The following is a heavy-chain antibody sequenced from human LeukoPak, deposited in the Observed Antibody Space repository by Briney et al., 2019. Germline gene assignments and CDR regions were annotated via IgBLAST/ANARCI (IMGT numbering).Heavy chain of an antibody. D-gene: IGHD3-16*01. J-gene: IGHJ6*02. CDR1: GFIFSDYW. Sequence: GGSLRLSCAASGFIFSDYWLSWVRQAPGKGLEWVANIKQDGSETHYVDSVKGRSTISRDNAKNSLYLQMSNLRAEDTAVYFCARGGGLDVWGQGATVTVSS. V-gene: IGHV3-7*03. CDR2: IKQDGSET. CDR3: ARGGGLDV.